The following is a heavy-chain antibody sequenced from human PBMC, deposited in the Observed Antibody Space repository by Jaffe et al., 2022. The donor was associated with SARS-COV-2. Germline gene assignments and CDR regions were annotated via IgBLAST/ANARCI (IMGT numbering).Heavy chain of an antibody. CDR2: IYPSGST. D-gene: IGHD2-15*01. CDR3: ARDGRKWQSDDLILRSYAFDI. V-gene: IGHV4-61*02. CDR1: DGSTSIGSFY. Sequence: QVQLQESGPGLVKPSQTLSLTCIVSDGSTSIGSFYWNWIRQPAGKGLEWIGRIYPSGSTNYNPSLKSRVTISLDTSVKQFSLKLKSVTALDTAVYYCARDGRKWQSDDLILRSYAFDIWGQGTMVTVSS. J-gene: IGHJ3*02.